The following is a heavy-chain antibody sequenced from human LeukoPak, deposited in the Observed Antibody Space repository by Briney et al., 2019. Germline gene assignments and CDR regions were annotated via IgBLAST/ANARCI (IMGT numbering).Heavy chain of an antibody. CDR1: GFTFGDYV. Sequence: GGSLRLSCTTSGFTFGDYVLSWVRQAPGKGLEWVGFIRTKAYGGTTENAAYVKGRFTISRDDSRSIAYLQMNSLKAEDTAVYYCARAGSGTYLYYFDYWGQGSRVTVCS. V-gene: IGHV3-49*04. J-gene: IGHJ4*02. CDR3: ARAGSGTYLYYFDY. CDR2: IRTKAYGGTT. D-gene: IGHD3-10*01.